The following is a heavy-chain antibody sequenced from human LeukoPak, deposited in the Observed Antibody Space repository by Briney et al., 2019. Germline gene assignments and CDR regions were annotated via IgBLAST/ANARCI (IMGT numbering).Heavy chain of an antibody. CDR2: ISGSGGST. Sequence: PGGSLRLSCATSGFIFSNYGRSWVRQAPGKGLEWVSVISGSGGSTNYADSVKGRFTISRDNSKNTLYLQMNSLRAEDTAVYYCAKDRRDDDYRPYFDYWGQGTLVTVSS. CDR3: AKDRRDDDYRPYFDY. V-gene: IGHV3-23*01. J-gene: IGHJ4*02. CDR1: GFIFSNYG. D-gene: IGHD4/OR15-4a*01.